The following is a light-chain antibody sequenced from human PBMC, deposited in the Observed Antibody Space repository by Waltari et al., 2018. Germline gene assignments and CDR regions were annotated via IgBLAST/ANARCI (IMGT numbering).Light chain of an antibody. CDR2: GKD. CDR1: SLRTSY. CDR3: SSRNGRANQVV. V-gene: IGLV3-19*01. Sequence: SSEQTQDPGVSVALGQTIRFTCQGDSLRTSYASWYQLKPGQAPVLVIYGKDKRPSGIPDRISGYSSGTTSSLTITGAQAEDEADYYCSSRNGRANQVVFAGGTKVTVL. J-gene: IGLJ3*02.